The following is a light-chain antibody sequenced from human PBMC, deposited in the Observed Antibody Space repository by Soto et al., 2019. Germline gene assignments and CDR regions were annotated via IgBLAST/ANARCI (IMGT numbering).Light chain of an antibody. Sequence: EIAMTQSPATLSVSPGERATLSCRASQSISTELAWYQQIPGQPPRLLIYSASTRATGVPARFTGSGSGSEFTLTISGLQSEDFAIYYCQQGHTGPLTLGQWTRLEI. V-gene: IGKV3-15*01. CDR2: SAS. CDR3: QQGHTGPLT. CDR1: QSISTE. J-gene: IGKJ2*01.